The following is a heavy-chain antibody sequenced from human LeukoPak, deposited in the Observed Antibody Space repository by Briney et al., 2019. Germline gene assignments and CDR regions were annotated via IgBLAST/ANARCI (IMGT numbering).Heavy chain of an antibody. Sequence: SETLSLTCTVSGGSISSGGYYWSWIRQHPGKGLEWIGYIYYSGSTYYNPSLKSRVTISVDTSKNQFSLKLSSMTAADTAVYYCARVGRFWSGYYTYNWFDPWGQGTLVTVSS. D-gene: IGHD3-3*01. V-gene: IGHV4-31*03. CDR2: IYYSGST. CDR1: GGSISSGGYY. CDR3: ARVGRFWSGYYTYNWFDP. J-gene: IGHJ5*02.